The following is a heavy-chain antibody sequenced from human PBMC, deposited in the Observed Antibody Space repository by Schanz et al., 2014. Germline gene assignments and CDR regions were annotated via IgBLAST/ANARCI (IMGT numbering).Heavy chain of an antibody. Sequence: EVQLLESGGGLVQPGGSLRLSCAASGFSFGNYGMNWVRQAPGKGLEWVSFIYIGGNTYYADSVKGRFTISRDNSKNTVYIQMNSLRAEDTAVYYCARGGPAYYFDDWGQGTLVTVSS. V-gene: IGHV3-66*01. CDR2: IYIGGNT. CDR3: ARGGPAYYFDD. CDR1: GFSFGNYG. J-gene: IGHJ4*02.